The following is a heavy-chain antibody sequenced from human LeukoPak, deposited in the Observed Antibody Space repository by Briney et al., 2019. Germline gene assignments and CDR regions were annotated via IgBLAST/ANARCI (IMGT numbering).Heavy chain of an antibody. Sequence: PGRSLRLSCAASGFTFSSYGMYWVRQAPGKGLEGVAVISFDGSNKYYADSVRGRFTVSRDNSKDTLYLQMNSLRAEDTAVYYCAKDEIGAVAGLLDYWGQGILDTVSS. CDR2: ISFDGSNK. CDR1: GFTFSSYG. J-gene: IGHJ4*02. V-gene: IGHV3-30*18. CDR3: AKDEIGAVAGLLDY. D-gene: IGHD6-19*01.